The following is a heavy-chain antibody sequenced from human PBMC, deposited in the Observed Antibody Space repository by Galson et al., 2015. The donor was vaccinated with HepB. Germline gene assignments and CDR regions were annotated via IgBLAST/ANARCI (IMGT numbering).Heavy chain of an antibody. CDR1: GYSFTGYY. CDR2: INPNSGGT. V-gene: IGHV1-2*06. D-gene: IGHD6-6*01. CDR3: ARDWSGWDSIAAGNWLDP. J-gene: IGHJ5*02. Sequence: SVKVSCKASGYSFTGYYMHWVRQAPGQGLEWMGRINPNSGGTNYAQKFQGRVTMTRDTSISTAYMELSRLRSDDTAVYYCARDWSGWDSIAAGNWLDPWGQGTLVTVSS.